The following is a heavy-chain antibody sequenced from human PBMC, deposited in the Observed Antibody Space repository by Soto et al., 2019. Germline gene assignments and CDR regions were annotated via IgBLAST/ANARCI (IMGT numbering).Heavy chain of an antibody. CDR3: ARNPLVRGVGPPRWRCDP. CDR1: GGTFSSYA. Sequence: QVQLVQSGAEVKKPGSSVKVSCKASGGTFSSYAISWVRQAPGQGLEWMGGIIPIFGTANYAQKFQGRVTITADESTSTAYMELSSLRSEDTAVYYCARNPLVRGVGPPRWRCDPWGQGTLVTVSS. J-gene: IGHJ5*02. D-gene: IGHD3-10*01. CDR2: IIPIFGTA. V-gene: IGHV1-69*01.